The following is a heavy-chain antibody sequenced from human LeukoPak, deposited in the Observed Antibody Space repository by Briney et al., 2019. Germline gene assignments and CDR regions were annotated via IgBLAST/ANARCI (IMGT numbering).Heavy chain of an antibody. CDR2: IHTSGST. D-gene: IGHD2-2*02. Sequence: SETLSLTCTVSSVSISSGSYYWSWIRQPGGKGLEWIGRIHTSGSTNYNPSLKSRVTISVDTSKNQFSLKLSSVTAADTAMYYCASTVGYCSSILCYTIDSWGQGTLVTVSS. CDR1: SVSISSGSYY. J-gene: IGHJ4*02. V-gene: IGHV4-61*02. CDR3: ASTVGYCSSILCYTIDS.